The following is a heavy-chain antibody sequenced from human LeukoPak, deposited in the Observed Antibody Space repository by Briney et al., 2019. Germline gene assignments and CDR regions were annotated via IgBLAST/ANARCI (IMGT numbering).Heavy chain of an antibody. CDR1: GYSFTSYW. D-gene: IGHD3-3*01. V-gene: IGHV5-51*01. Sequence: GESLKISCQGSGYSFTSYWIGWVRQMPGKGLEWMGIIYPGDSDTRYSPSFQGQVTISADKSISTAYLQWCSLKASDTAMYYCARRDYDFWSGYNYYFDYWGQGTLVTVSS. J-gene: IGHJ4*02. CDR2: IYPGDSDT. CDR3: ARRDYDFWSGYNYYFDY.